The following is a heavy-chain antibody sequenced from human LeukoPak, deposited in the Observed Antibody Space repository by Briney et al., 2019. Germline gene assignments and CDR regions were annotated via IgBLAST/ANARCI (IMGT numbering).Heavy chain of an antibody. CDR2: IYYSGST. D-gene: IGHD6-19*01. J-gene: IGHJ5*02. CDR3: ARHVGEQWLESDWFDP. CDR1: GGSFSGYY. Sequence: SEALSLTCAVYGGSFSGYYWSWIRQPPGKGLEWIGYIYYSGSTNYNPSLKSRVTRSVDTSKNQFSLKLSSVTAADTAVYYCARHVGEQWLESDWFDPWGQGTLVTVSS. V-gene: IGHV4-59*08.